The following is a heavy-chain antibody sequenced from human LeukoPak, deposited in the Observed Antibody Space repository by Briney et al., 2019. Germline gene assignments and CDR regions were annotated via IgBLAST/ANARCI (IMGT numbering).Heavy chain of an antibody. Sequence: PSETLSLTCAVYGGSFSGYYWSWIRQPPGKGLEWIGKINHSGSTNYNPSLKSRVTISVDTSKNQFSLKLSSVTAADTAVYYCARDHIVVVPAAGYYYYGMDVWGQGTTVTVSS. CDR3: ARDHIVVVPAAGYYYYGMDV. V-gene: IGHV4-34*01. D-gene: IGHD2-2*01. CDR1: GGSFSGYY. CDR2: INHSGST. J-gene: IGHJ6*02.